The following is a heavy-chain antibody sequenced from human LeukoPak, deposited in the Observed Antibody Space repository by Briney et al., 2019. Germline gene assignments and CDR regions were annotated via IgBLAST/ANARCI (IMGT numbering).Heavy chain of an antibody. Sequence: SETLSLTCTVSGGSISSSSYYWGWIRQPPGKGREWIGSIYYSGSTYYNPSLKSRVTISVDTSKNQFSLKLSSVTAADTAVYYCAREGIAPTLYYFDYWGQGTLVTVSS. V-gene: IGHV4-39*07. CDR3: AREGIAPTLYYFDY. CDR2: IYYSGST. CDR1: GGSISSSSYY. J-gene: IGHJ4*02. D-gene: IGHD6-13*01.